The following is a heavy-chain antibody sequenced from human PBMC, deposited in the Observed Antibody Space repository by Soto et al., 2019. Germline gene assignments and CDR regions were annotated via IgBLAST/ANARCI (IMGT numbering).Heavy chain of an antibody. J-gene: IGHJ4*02. CDR2: IYYSGSS. CDR3: ARVGSSLDY. V-gene: IGHV4-59*01. Sequence: SETLSLTCTVSGGSISSYYWSWIRQSPGKGLEWIGYIYYSGSSNYNPSLKSRVTISVDTSKNQFSLKLSSVTAADTAVYYCARVGSSLDYWGQGTLVTVSS. D-gene: IGHD2-2*01. CDR1: GGSISSYY.